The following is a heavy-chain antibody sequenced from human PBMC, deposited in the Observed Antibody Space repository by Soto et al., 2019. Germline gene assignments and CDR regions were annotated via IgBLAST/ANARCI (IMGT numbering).Heavy chain of an antibody. J-gene: IGHJ4*02. CDR2: INPNSGGT. CDR1: GYTFTGYY. Sequence: ASVKVSCKASGYTFTGYYMHWVRQAPGQGLEWMGWINPNSGGTNYAQKFQGWVTMTRDTSISTAYMELSRLRSDDAAVYYCARAYYYGSGSPPRHWGQGTLVTVSS. CDR3: ARAYYYGSGSPPRH. V-gene: IGHV1-2*04. D-gene: IGHD3-10*01.